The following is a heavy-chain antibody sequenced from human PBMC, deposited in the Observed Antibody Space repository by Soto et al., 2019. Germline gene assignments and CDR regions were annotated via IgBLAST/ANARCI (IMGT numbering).Heavy chain of an antibody. CDR1: GFTFSSYG. J-gene: IGHJ6*02. CDR3: AKVLQLSLWELKYYYYYYGMDV. CDR2: ISYDGSNK. Sequence: PGGSLRLSCAASGFTFSSYGMHWVRQAPGKGLEWVAVISYDGSNKYYADSVKGRFTISRDNSKNTLYLQMNSLRAEDTAVYYCAKVLQLSLWELKYYYYYYGMDVWGQGTTVTVSS. D-gene: IGHD1-7*01. V-gene: IGHV3-30*18.